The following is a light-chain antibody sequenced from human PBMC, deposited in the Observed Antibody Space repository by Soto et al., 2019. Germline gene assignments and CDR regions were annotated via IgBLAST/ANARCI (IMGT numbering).Light chain of an antibody. Sequence: ETLMTQSPATLSASPGERVTLSCRASQNINFNLAWYQQKPGQAPRVLIYGASSRASGIPDRFSGSVSGTDFALTISLLAHDEFAVYYCQQYHDWPPLTFGGGTRVETK. CDR1: QNINFN. CDR2: GAS. CDR3: QQYHDWPPLT. J-gene: IGKJ4*01. V-gene: IGKV3D-15*03.